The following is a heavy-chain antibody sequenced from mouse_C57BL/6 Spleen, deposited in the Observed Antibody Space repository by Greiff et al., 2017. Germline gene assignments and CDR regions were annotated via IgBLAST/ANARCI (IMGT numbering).Heavy chain of an antibody. CDR2: INPYNGDT. D-gene: IGHD2-3*01. Sequence: EVQLQQSGPELVKPGDSVKISCKASGYSFTGYFMNWVMQSHGKSLEWIGRINPYNGDTFYNQKFKGKATLTVDKSSSTAHMELRSLTSEDSAVYYCARDGYRYAMDYWGQGTSVTVSS. V-gene: IGHV1-20*01. CDR3: ARDGYRYAMDY. CDR1: GYSFTGYF. J-gene: IGHJ4*01.